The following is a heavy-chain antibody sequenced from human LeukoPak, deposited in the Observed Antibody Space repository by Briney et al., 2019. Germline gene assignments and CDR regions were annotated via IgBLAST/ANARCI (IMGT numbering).Heavy chain of an antibody. Sequence: GASVKVSCKASGYTFTGYYMHWVRQAPGQGLEWLGWINPNSGGTNYAQKFQGRVTMTRDTSISTAYMELSSLRSEDTAVYYCATAQPTYYYDSSGYYLFDYWGQGTLVTVSS. V-gene: IGHV1-2*02. CDR3: ATAQPTYYYDSSGYYLFDY. J-gene: IGHJ4*02. CDR1: GYTFTGYY. D-gene: IGHD3-22*01. CDR2: INPNSGGT.